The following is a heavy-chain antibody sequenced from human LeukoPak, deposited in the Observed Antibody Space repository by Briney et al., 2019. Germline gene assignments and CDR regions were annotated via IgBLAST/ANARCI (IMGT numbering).Heavy chain of an antibody. Sequence: LETLSLTCAVYGGSFSGYYWSWIRQPPGKGLEWIGEINHSGSTNYNPSLKSRVTISVDTSKNQFSLKLSSVTAADTAVYYCARGKYYDSSGYYLGTFDPWGQGTLVTVSS. CDR3: ARGKYYDSSGYYLGTFDP. V-gene: IGHV4-34*01. CDR2: INHSGST. D-gene: IGHD3-22*01. J-gene: IGHJ5*02. CDR1: GGSFSGYY.